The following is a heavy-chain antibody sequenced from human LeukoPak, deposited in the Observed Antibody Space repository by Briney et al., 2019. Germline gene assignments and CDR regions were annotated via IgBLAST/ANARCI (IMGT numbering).Heavy chain of an antibody. D-gene: IGHD6-13*01. V-gene: IGHV3-21*01. CDR2: ISSSSSYI. Sequence: GGSLRLTCAASGFTFSSYNMNWVRQAPGKGLEWVSSISSSSSYIYYADSVKGRFTISRDNAKNSLYLQMNSLRAEDTAVYYCARVVGIGLAAAVDQTGFQHWGQGTLVTVSS. CDR1: GFTFSSYN. CDR3: ARVVGIGLAAAVDQTGFQH. J-gene: IGHJ1*01.